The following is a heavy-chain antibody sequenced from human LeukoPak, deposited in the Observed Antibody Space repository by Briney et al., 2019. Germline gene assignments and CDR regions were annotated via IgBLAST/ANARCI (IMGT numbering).Heavy chain of an antibody. Sequence: GGSLRPSCAASGFTFSSYGMHWVRQAPGKGLEWVAVIWYDGSNKYYADSVKGRFTISRDNSKNTLYLQMNSLRAEDTAVYYCARELPYCSGGSCYSIYGMDVWGKGTTVTVSS. V-gene: IGHV3-33*01. J-gene: IGHJ6*04. D-gene: IGHD2-15*01. CDR2: IWYDGSNK. CDR3: ARELPYCSGGSCYSIYGMDV. CDR1: GFTFSSYG.